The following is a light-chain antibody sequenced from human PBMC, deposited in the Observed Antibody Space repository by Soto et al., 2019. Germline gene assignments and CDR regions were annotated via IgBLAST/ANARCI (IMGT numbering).Light chain of an antibody. CDR1: SSDVGRYKF. CDR3: TSYTGSSTSYV. V-gene: IGLV2-14*01. Sequence: QSALTQPASVSGSLGQSITMSCTGSSSDVGRYKFVSWYQQYPGKAPRLIIYEVTNRPSGVSTRFSGSKSGNTVSLTISGLQADDEAEYYCTSYTGSSTSYVFGTGTKLTVL. CDR2: EVT. J-gene: IGLJ1*01.